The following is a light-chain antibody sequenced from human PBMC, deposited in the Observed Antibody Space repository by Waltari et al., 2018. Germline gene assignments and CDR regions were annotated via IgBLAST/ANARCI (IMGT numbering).Light chain of an antibody. J-gene: IGKJ5*01. CDR3: QQSYGTPPNG. Sequence: DIQMTQSPSSLSASIGNRDTITCRKSRSINSFLNCYQQKPGKAPKLLIYAASNLQTDVPSRFSGSGSGTEYTLTISSLQPEDFATYYCQQSYGTPPNGFGQGTRLDI. CDR2: AAS. CDR1: RSINSF. V-gene: IGKV1-39*01.